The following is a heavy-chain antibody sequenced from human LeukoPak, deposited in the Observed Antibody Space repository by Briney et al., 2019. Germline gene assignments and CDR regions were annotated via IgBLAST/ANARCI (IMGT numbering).Heavy chain of an antibody. CDR1: GFTFSSYG. V-gene: IGHV3-30*18. Sequence: PGGSLRLSCAASGFTFSSYGMHWVRQAPGKGLEWVAVISYDGSNKYYADSVKGRFTISRDNSKNTLYLQMNSLRAEDTAVYYCAKDPSYCSSTSCYTAYFQHWGQGTLVTVSS. D-gene: IGHD2-2*02. CDR2: ISYDGSNK. J-gene: IGHJ1*01. CDR3: AKDPSYCSSTSCYTAYFQH.